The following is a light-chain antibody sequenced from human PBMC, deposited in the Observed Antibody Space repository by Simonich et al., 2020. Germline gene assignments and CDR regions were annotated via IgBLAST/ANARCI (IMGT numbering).Light chain of an antibody. Sequence: DIVMIQSPDSLAVSLGERATINCKSSQSVLYSSNNKNYLAWYQQKPGQPPKLLIYWASTRESGVPDRVRGSGSGTDFTLTISSLQAEDVAVYYCQQYYSTRTFGQGTKVEIK. CDR2: WAS. CDR1: QSVLYSSNNKNY. CDR3: QQYYSTRT. J-gene: IGKJ1*01. V-gene: IGKV4-1*01.